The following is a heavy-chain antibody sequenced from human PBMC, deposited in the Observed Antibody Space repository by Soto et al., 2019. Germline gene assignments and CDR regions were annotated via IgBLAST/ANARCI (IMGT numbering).Heavy chain of an antibody. CDR3: ARGGVVDYGDYNT. J-gene: IGHJ5*02. V-gene: IGHV1-69*02. D-gene: IGHD4-17*01. CDR1: GATLNNYI. CDR2: IIPILGIT. Sequence: QVNLVQSGAEVRKPGSSVKVSCKTSGATLNNYIIGWVRQAPGQGLEWMGRIIPILGITNYSQRFQDRPTITADRSTNTLYMELSSLRSDDTAIYFCARGGVVDYGDYNTWGQGTLVTVSS.